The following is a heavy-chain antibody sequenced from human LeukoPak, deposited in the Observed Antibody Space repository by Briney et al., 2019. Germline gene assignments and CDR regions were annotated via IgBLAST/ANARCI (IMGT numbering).Heavy chain of an antibody. Sequence: GGSLRLSCAASGFTFSSYEMNWVRQAPGKGLEWVSYISSGSSTIYYADSVKGRFTISRDNAKNSLYLQMNSLRAEDTAVYYCAELGITMIGGVWGKGTTVTISS. CDR1: GFTFSSYE. CDR2: ISSGSSTI. J-gene: IGHJ6*04. V-gene: IGHV3-48*03. CDR3: AELGITMIGGV. D-gene: IGHD3-10*02.